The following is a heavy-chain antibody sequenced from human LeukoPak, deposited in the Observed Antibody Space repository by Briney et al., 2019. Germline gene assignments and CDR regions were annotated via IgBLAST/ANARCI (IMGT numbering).Heavy chain of an antibody. CDR1: GGSISSYY. CDR2: IYCSGST. Sequence: PSETLSLTCTVSGGSISSYYWSWIRQPPGKGLEWIGYIYCSGSTNYNPSLKSRVTISADTSKNQFSLQLSSVTAADTAVYYCARVSSGWYYFDYWGQGTLVTVSS. J-gene: IGHJ4*02. CDR3: ARVSSGWYYFDY. D-gene: IGHD6-19*01. V-gene: IGHV4-59*01.